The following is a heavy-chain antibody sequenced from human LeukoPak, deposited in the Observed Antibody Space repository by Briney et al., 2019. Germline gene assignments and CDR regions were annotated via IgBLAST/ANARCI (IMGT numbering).Heavy chain of an antibody. Sequence: GGSLGLSCAASGFTFSSYAMSWVRQAPGKGLEWVSAISGSGGSTYYADSVKGRFTISRDNSKNTLYLQMNSLRAEDTAVYYCAKDKGTTVTTTGVFDYWGQGTLVTVSS. J-gene: IGHJ4*02. CDR1: GFTFSSYA. CDR3: AKDKGTTVTTTGVFDY. V-gene: IGHV3-23*01. D-gene: IGHD4-17*01. CDR2: ISGSGGST.